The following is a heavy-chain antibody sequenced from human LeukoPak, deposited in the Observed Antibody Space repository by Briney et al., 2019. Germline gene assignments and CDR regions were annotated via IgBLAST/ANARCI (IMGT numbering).Heavy chain of an antibody. V-gene: IGHV4-34*01. J-gene: IGHJ4*02. CDR2: INHSGST. CDR3: ARGRAPSFDY. CDR1: GGSFSGYY. Sequence: SETLSLTCAVYGGSFSGYYWSWIRQPPGKGLEWIGEINHSGSTNYNPSLKSRVTISVDTSKNQFSLKLSSVTAADTAVCYCARGRAPSFDYWGQGTLVTVSS.